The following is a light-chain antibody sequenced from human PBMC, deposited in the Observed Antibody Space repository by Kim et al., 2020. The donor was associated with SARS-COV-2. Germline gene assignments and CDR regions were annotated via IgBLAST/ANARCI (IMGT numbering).Light chain of an antibody. CDR2: AAS. Sequence: SVSQGESTALSCRATRRGSSNIAWYQQKPGQAPRLLIYAASTRATGIPDRFSGSGSGTEFTLTISSLQSEDFAVYYCQRYSDWPYTFGPGTKLEIK. CDR3: QRYSDWPYT. CDR1: RRGSSN. J-gene: IGKJ2*01. V-gene: IGKV3-15*01.